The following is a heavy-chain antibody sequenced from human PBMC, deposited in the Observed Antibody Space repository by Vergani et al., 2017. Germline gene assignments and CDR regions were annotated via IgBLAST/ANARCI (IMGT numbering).Heavy chain of an antibody. J-gene: IGHJ6*03. D-gene: IGHD1-14*01. V-gene: IGHV4-31*03. CDR1: GGSISSGGYY. CDR3: ASQGEPPGAYYYYYMDV. CDR2: IYYSVST. Sequence: QVQLQESGPGLVKPSQTLSLTCTVSGGSISSGGYYWSWIRQHPGKGLEWIGYIYYSVSTYYNPSLKSRVTISVDTSKNQFSLKLSSVTAADTAVYYCASQGEPPGAYYYYYMDVWGKGTTVTVSS.